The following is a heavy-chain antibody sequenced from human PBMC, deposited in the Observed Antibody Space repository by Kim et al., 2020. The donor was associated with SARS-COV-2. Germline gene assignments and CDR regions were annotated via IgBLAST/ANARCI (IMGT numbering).Heavy chain of an antibody. CDR2: ISSSSSYI. D-gene: IGHD2-2*01. J-gene: IGHJ4*02. V-gene: IGHV3-21*01. CDR3: ASGLVGSTSVGGY. Sequence: GGSLRLSCAASGFTLSSYSMNWVRQAPGKGLEWVSSISSSSSYIYYADSVKGRFTISRDNAKNSLYLQMNSLRAEDTAVYYCASGLVGSTSVGGYWGQGTLVTVSS. CDR1: GFTLSSYS.